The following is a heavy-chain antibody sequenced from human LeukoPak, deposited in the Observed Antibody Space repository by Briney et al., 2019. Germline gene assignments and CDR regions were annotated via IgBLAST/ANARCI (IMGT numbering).Heavy chain of an antibody. CDR2: INPNSGGT. CDR3: ARVVAGYSYGLDY. CDR1: GYTFTGYY. V-gene: IGHV1-2*02. J-gene: IGHJ4*02. D-gene: IGHD5-18*01. Sequence: GASVKVSCKASGYTFTGYYMHWVRQAPGQGLEWMGWINPNSGGTNYAQKFQGRVTMTRDTSISTAYMELSRLRSDDTAVYYCARVVAGYSYGLDYWGQGTLVTVSS.